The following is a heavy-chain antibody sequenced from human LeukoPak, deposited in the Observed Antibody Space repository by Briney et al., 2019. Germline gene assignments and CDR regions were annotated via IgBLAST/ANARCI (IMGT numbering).Heavy chain of an antibody. Sequence: GGSLRLSCAASGFTVSSNYMSWVRQAPGKGLEWVSVIYSGGSTNYADSVKGRFTISRDNSKNTLYLQMNSLRAEDTAVYYCARGGRSYYDSSGYPSPPYYFDYWGQGTLVTVSS. CDR1: GFTVSSNY. CDR2: IYSGGST. V-gene: IGHV3-53*01. D-gene: IGHD3-22*01. CDR3: ARGGRSYYDSSGYPSPPYYFDY. J-gene: IGHJ4*02.